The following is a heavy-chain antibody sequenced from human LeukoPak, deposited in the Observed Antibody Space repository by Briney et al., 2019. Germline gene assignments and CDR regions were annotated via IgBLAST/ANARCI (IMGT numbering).Heavy chain of an antibody. CDR3: AGDLETLYYYDSSGYPY. V-gene: IGHV3-74*01. CDR1: GFTFSSYW. D-gene: IGHD3-22*01. CDR2: INSDGSST. Sequence: PGGSLRLSCAASGFTFSSYWMHWVRQAPGKGLVWVSRINSDGSSTSYADSVKGRFTISRDNAKNTLYLQMNSLRAEDTAVYYCAGDLETLYYYDSSGYPYWGQGTLVTVSS. J-gene: IGHJ4*02.